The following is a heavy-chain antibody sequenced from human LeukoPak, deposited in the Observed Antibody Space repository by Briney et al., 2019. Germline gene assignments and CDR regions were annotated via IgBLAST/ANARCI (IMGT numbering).Heavy chain of an antibody. J-gene: IGHJ2*01. CDR3: ARASPSNWYFDL. CDR1: GYTSTSYY. Sequence: ASVKVSCKASGYTSTSYYMHWVRQAPGQGLEWMGIINPSGGSTSYAQKFQGRVTMTRDTSTSTVYMELSSLRSEDTAVYYCARASPSNWYFDLWGRGTLVTVSS. V-gene: IGHV1-46*01. CDR2: INPSGGST.